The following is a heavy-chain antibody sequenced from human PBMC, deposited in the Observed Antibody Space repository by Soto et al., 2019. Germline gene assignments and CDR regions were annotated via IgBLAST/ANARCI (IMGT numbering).Heavy chain of an antibody. J-gene: IGHJ4*02. CDR1: GGSISSSSYY. CDR2: IYYSGST. D-gene: IGHD3-3*01. Sequence: SETLSLTCTVSGGSISSSSYYWGWIRQPPGKGLEWIGSIYYSGSTYYNPSLKSRVTISVDTSKNQFSLKLSSVTAADTAVYYCALQTGGGHNNYDFWSGYYPLFDYWGQGTLVTVSS. V-gene: IGHV4-39*01. CDR3: ALQTGGGHNNYDFWSGYYPLFDY.